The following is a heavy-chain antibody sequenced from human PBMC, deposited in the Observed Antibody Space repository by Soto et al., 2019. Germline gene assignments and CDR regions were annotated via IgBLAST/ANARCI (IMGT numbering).Heavy chain of an antibody. V-gene: IGHV3-53*01. CDR2: IYSGGST. CDR1: GFTVSSNY. D-gene: IGHD3-9*01. CDR3: ARAPNYDILTGYRAYYYYGMDV. Sequence: PGGSLRLSYAASGFTVSSNYMSWVRQAPGKGLEWVSVIYSGGSTYYADSVKGRFTISRDNSKNTLYLQMNSLRAEDTAVYYCARAPNYDILTGYRAYYYYGMDVWGQGTTVTVSS. J-gene: IGHJ6*02.